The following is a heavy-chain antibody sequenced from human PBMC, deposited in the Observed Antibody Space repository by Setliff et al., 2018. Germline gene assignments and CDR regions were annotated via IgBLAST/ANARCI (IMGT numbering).Heavy chain of an antibody. CDR3: AKGGYSGSNYFDY. CDR1: GFTFSSYS. CDR2: ISSSGSTI. D-gene: IGHD1-26*01. Sequence: PGGSLRLSCAASGFTFSSYSMSWIRQAPGKGLEWVSYISSSGSTIYYADSVKGRFNISRDNSNNALYLQRNSLRAEDTAIYYCAKGGYSGSNYFDYWGQGTLVTVSS. V-gene: IGHV3-48*01. J-gene: IGHJ4*02.